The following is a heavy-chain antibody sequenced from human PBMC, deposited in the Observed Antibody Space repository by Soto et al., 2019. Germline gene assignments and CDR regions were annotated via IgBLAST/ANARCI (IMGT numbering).Heavy chain of an antibody. CDR1: GGTFSSYA. CDR2: INPSGGST. CDR3: ARSGMATIHY. V-gene: IGHV1-46*01. D-gene: IGHD3-10*01. J-gene: IGHJ4*02. Sequence: ASVKVSCKASGGTFSSYAISWVRQAHGQGLEWMGIINPSGGSTSYAQKFQGRVTMTRDTSTSTVYMELSSLRSEDTAVYYCARSGMATIHYWGQGTLVTVSS.